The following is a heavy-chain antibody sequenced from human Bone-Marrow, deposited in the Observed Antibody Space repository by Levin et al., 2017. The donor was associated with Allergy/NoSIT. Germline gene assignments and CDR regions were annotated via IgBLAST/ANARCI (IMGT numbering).Heavy chain of an antibody. V-gene: IGHV3-23*01. CDR3: AKDVRYCSGGGCYGWFDP. J-gene: IGHJ5*02. CDR2: ISASGSNI. Sequence: GGSLRLSCVASGFTFRSYSMTWVRQAPGKGLEWVSSISASGSNIYYADSVKGRFTISRDSSKNTLYLQMNSLRAEDTALYYCAKDVRYCSGGGCYGWFDPWGQGTLVTVSS. D-gene: IGHD2-15*01. CDR1: GFTFRSYS.